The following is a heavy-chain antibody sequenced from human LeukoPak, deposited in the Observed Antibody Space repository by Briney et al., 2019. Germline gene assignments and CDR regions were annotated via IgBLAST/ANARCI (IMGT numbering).Heavy chain of an antibody. CDR2: ISSSGSTI. CDR3: ARVGGRFGYGDFDY. J-gene: IGHJ4*02. D-gene: IGHD3-10*01. Sequence: GASLRLSCVASGFTFSRYGMHWVRQAPGKGLEWVSYISSSGSTIYYADSVKGRFTISRDNAKNSLYLQMNSLRAEDTAVYYCARVGGRFGYGDFDYWGQGTLVTVSS. V-gene: IGHV3-48*03. CDR1: GFTFSRYG.